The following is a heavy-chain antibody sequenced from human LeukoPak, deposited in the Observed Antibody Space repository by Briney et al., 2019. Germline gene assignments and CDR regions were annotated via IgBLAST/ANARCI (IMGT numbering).Heavy chain of an antibody. V-gene: IGHV1-2*06. CDR3: VRGNYYDSSGYSSLDY. D-gene: IGHD3-22*01. J-gene: IGHJ4*02. Sequence: ASVKVSCKASGYTFTGSYIHWVRQAPGQGLEWMGRIKPNGGGTDYAQKFQGKVTLTRDTSISTAYMELSRLRSDDTAVYYCVRGNYYDSSGYSSLDYWGQGTPVTVSS. CDR2: IKPNGGGT. CDR1: GYTFTGSY.